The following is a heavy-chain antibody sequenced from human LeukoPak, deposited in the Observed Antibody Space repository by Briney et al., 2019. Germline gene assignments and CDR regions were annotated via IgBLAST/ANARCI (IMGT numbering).Heavy chain of an antibody. CDR3: AGRRRPQWLVPSGPHSVYNWFDP. V-gene: IGHV4-34*01. J-gene: IGHJ5*02. D-gene: IGHD6-19*01. CDR2: INHSGST. CDR1: GGSFSGYY. Sequence: SETLSLTCAVYGGSFSGYYWSWIRQPPGKGLEWIGEINHSGSTNYNPSLKSRVTISVDTSKNQFSLKLSSVTAADTAVYYCAGRRRPQWLVPSGPHSVYNWFDPWGQGTLVTVSS.